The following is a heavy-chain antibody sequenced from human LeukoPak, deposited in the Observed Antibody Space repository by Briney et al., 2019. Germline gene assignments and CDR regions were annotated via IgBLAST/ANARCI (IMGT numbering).Heavy chain of an antibody. CDR1: GGTFSSYA. V-gene: IGHV1-69*05. CDR3: ARGQDYYGSGSYLSAWYYYYYMDV. Sequence: GASVKVSCKASGGTFSSYAISWVRQAPGQGLEWMGGIIPIFGTANYAQKFQGRVTITTDESTSTAYMELSSLRSEDTAVYYCARGQDYYGSGSYLSAWYYYYYMDVWGKGTTVTVSS. J-gene: IGHJ6*03. CDR2: IIPIFGTA. D-gene: IGHD3-10*01.